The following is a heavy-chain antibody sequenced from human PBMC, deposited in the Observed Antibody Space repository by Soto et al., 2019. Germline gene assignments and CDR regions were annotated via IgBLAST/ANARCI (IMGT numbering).Heavy chain of an antibody. Sequence: ASVKVSCKASGYTFSSYAMHWVRQAPGQRLEWMGWINGGNGNTRSSQKFKDRVTITRDTSTSTAYMELSSMTYEDTAVYYCAREGYGYGYYYFDYWGQGTLVTVSS. CDR1: GYTFSSYA. D-gene: IGHD5-18*01. CDR2: INGGNGNT. J-gene: IGHJ4*02. V-gene: IGHV1-3*01. CDR3: AREGYGYGYYYFDY.